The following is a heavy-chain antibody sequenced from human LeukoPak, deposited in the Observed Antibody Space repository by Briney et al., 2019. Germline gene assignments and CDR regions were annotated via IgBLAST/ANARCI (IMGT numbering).Heavy chain of an antibody. Sequence: SETLSLTCTVSGGSISSGGYYWSWIRQPPGKGLEWIGYIYHSGSTYYNPSLKSRVTISVDRSKNQFSLKLSSVTAADTAVYYCARGNYYDSSGYLYFDYWGQGTLVTVSS. CDR3: ARGNYYDSSGYLYFDY. D-gene: IGHD3-22*01. CDR1: GGSISSGGYY. CDR2: IYHSGST. V-gene: IGHV4-30-2*01. J-gene: IGHJ4*02.